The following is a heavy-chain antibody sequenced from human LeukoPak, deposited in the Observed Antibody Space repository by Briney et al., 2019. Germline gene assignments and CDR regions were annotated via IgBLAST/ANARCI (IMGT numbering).Heavy chain of an antibody. V-gene: IGHV3-23*01. Sequence: GGSLRLSCAASRFTLSSYAMSWVRQAPGKGLEWVSGISGTVDNTFYADSVKGRFTISRDNSKNTLYLQMNSLRAEDTAIYYCAKDRATVDHWYFDLWGRGTLVTVSS. CDR1: RFTLSSYA. D-gene: IGHD4-23*01. J-gene: IGHJ2*01. CDR2: ISGTVDNT. CDR3: AKDRATVDHWYFDL.